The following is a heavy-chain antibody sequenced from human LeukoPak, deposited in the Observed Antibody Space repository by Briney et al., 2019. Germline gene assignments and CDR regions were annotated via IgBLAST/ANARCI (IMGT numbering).Heavy chain of an antibody. V-gene: IGHV1-18*01. Sequence: HRASMKVSCKASGYTFTSYGISWVRQAPGQGLEWMGWISAYNGNTNYAQKLQGRVTMTTDTSTSTAYMELRSLRSDDTAVYYCARGAVAGKRYYFDYWGQGTLVTVSS. CDR1: GYTFTSYG. CDR3: ARGAVAGKRYYFDY. CDR2: ISAYNGNT. D-gene: IGHD6-19*01. J-gene: IGHJ4*02.